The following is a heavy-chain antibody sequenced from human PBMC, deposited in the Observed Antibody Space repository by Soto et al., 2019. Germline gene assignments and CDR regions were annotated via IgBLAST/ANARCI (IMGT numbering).Heavy chain of an antibody. V-gene: IGHV3-21*01. J-gene: IGHJ4*02. CDR2: ISSTTNYI. CDR3: ARESEDLTSNFDY. CDR1: GFTFTRYS. Sequence: GGSLRLSCAASGFTFTRYSMNWVRQAPGKGLEWVSSISSTTNYIYYADSMKGRFTVSRDNAKNSVYLEMNSLSAEDTTVYYRARESEDLTSNFDYWGQGTLVTVSS.